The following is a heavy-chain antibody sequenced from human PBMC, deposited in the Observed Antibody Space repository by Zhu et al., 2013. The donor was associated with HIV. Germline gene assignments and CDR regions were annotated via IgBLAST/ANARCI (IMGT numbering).Heavy chain of an antibody. CDR1: GYEFSHYY. V-gene: IGHV1-46*01. CDR2: INPVGGAT. Sequence: QVNLMQSGTEVKKLGASVKISCEASGYEFSHYYIHWVRQAPGQGLVWVGLINPVGGATSYAPILQDRVSLTRDTSTNIVYMDLSSLRSDDTAMYYCARVRGWLAGDAFDSLGPKGDAHRLF. CDR3: ARVRGWLAGDAFDS. D-gene: IGHD6-19*01. J-gene: IGHJ3*01.